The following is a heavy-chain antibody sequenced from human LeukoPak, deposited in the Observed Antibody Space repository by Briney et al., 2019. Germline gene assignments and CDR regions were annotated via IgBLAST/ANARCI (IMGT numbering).Heavy chain of an antibody. D-gene: IGHD6-19*01. Sequence: SETLSLTCTVSGGSISSYYWSWIRQPPGKGLVWIGYIYYSGSTYYNPSLKSRVTISVDTSKNQFSLKLSSVTAADTAVYYCARKGQQWLDLDYWGQGTLVTASS. CDR1: GGSISSYY. CDR3: ARKGQQWLDLDY. J-gene: IGHJ4*02. V-gene: IGHV4-59*06. CDR2: IYYSGST.